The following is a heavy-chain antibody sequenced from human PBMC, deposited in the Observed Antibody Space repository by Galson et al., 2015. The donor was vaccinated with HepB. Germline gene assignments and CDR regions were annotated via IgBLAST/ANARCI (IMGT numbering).Heavy chain of an antibody. CDR1: GGTFSSYA. CDR3: ARAGDPIAVAGTFPY. J-gene: IGHJ4*02. CDR2: IIPIFGTA. V-gene: IGHV1-69*13. Sequence: SVKVSCKASGGTFSSYAISWVRQAPGQGLEWMGGIIPIFGTANYAQKFQGRVTITADESTSTAYMELSSLRSEDTAVYYCARAGDPIAVAGTFPYWGQGTLVTVSS. D-gene: IGHD6-19*01.